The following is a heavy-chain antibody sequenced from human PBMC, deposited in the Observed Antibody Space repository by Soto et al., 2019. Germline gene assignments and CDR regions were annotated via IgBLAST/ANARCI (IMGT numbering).Heavy chain of an antibody. CDR3: ARVKNWAEFDY. D-gene: IGHD7-27*01. Sequence: QVQLQESGPGLVTPSETLSLTCTVSGGSMSDYYWTWIRQPPGKGLEWIGYVYQSGDTNYNPSLKSRVTMSMDASENQFSLTLTSVTAADTALYYCARVKNWAEFDYWGQGALVTVSP. J-gene: IGHJ4*02. CDR2: VYQSGDT. CDR1: GGSMSDYY. V-gene: IGHV4-59*01.